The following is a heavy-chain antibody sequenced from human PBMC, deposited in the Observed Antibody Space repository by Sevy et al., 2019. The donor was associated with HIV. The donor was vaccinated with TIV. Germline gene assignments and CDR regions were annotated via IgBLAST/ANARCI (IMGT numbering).Heavy chain of an antibody. CDR2: INPNDGVT. V-gene: IGHV1-2*02. D-gene: IGHD4-17*01. CDR3: ARLTTKPTSDLYGMDV. J-gene: IGHJ6*02. CDR1: GYTFTDYY. Sequence: ASVKVSCKASGYTFTDYYIHWVRQAPGQGLEWMAWINPNDGVTNYAQRFQGGVTVTMDTSVSTAYMELRGLTYDDTAIYYCARLTTKPTSDLYGMDVWGQGTTVTVSS.